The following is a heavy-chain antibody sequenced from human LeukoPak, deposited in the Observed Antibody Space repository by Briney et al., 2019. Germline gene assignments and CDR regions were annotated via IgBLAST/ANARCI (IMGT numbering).Heavy chain of an antibody. CDR1: GFTVSSNY. D-gene: IGHD4-17*01. CDR3: ARGKYGDYADY. J-gene: IGHJ4*02. Sequence: GGSLRLSCAASGFTVSSNYMSWVRQAPGKGLEWVSVIYSGGSTYYADSVKGRFTISRDNSKNTLYLQMSSLRAEDTAVYYCARGKYGDYADYWGQGTLVTVSS. CDR2: IYSGGST. V-gene: IGHV3-53*01.